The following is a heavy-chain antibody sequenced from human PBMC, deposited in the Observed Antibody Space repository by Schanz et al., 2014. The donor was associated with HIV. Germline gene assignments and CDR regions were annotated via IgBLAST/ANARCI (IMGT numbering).Heavy chain of an antibody. J-gene: IGHJ6*02. CDR1: GFTFNNYA. Sequence: EVQLLEFGGGSVRPGESLRLSCLASGFTFNNYAMSWVRQAPGKGLEWVSDISGSGGSTYYADSVKGRFTISRDNSKNTLSLQMSSLRAEDTAVYYCANSGYCTSGVCYTRGYDTDVWGQGTTVTVSS. CDR2: ISGSGGST. CDR3: ANSGYCTSGVCYTRGYDTDV. V-gene: IGHV3-23*01. D-gene: IGHD2-8*01.